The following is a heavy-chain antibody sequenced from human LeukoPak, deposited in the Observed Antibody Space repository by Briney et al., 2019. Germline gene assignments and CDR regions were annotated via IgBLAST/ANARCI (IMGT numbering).Heavy chain of an antibody. J-gene: IGHJ4*02. CDR2: ISYDGSNK. V-gene: IGHV3-30*18. Sequence: PGRSLRLSCAASGFTFSSYGMHWVRQAPGKGLEWVAVISYDGSNKYYADSVKDRFTISRDNSKNTLYLQMNSLRAEDTAVYYCAKTRSIAVAGGLDYWGQGTLVTVSS. CDR1: GFTFSSYG. CDR3: AKTRSIAVAGGLDY. D-gene: IGHD6-19*01.